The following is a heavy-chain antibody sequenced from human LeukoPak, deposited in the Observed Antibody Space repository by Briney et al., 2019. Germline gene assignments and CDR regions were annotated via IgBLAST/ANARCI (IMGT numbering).Heavy chain of an antibody. CDR3: ARDSDGPLYYAFDI. V-gene: IGHV4-39*07. CDR2: IYYSGST. J-gene: IGHJ3*02. D-gene: IGHD5-24*01. Sequence: SETLSLTCTVSGGSISSSGYYWGWIRQPPGKGLEWIGSIYYSGSTYYNPSLKSRVTISVDTSKNQFSLKLGSVTAADTAVYYCARDSDGPLYYAFDIWGQGTMVTVSS. CDR1: GGSISSSGYY.